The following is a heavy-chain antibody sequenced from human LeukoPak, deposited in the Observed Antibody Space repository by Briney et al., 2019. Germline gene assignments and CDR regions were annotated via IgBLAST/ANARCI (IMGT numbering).Heavy chain of an antibody. Sequence: QSGGSLRLSCAASGFTFSSYAMNWGRQAEGKGLEWVAVISYDGSNKYYADSVKGRFTISRDNSKNTLYLQMNSLRAEDTAVYYCASQDLFDYWGQGTLVTVSS. CDR2: ISYDGSNK. CDR3: ASQDLFDY. CDR1: GFTFSSYA. V-gene: IGHV3-30*04. J-gene: IGHJ4*02.